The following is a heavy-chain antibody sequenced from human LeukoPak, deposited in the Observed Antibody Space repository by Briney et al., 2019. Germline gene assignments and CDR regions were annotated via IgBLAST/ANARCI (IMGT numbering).Heavy chain of an antibody. V-gene: IGHV4-59*01. D-gene: IGHD2-2*01. CDR2: IYYSGST. CDR3: ARRDCSSASCSFDY. Sequence: SETLSLTCTVSGGSIGSYYWSWIRQPPGKGLEWMGYIYYSGSTNYNPSLKSRVTISIDKYKKQFSLKLSSVTAADTAVYYCARRDCSSASCSFDYWGQGTLVTVSS. J-gene: IGHJ4*02. CDR1: GGSIGSYY.